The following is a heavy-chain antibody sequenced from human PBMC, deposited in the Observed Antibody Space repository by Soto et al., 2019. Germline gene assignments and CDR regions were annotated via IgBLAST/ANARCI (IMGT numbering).Heavy chain of an antibody. V-gene: IGHV3-23*01. J-gene: IGHJ4*02. Sequence: GGSLRLSCAASGFTFSTYAMNWVRQAPGKGLEWVSDIRGSGGNTHYADSVKGRFTISRDNSKNTLYLQMNSLRAEDTAVYYCAKTHYYDSFDYWGQGTLVTVSS. D-gene: IGHD3-22*01. CDR2: IRGSGGNT. CDR3: AKTHYYDSFDY. CDR1: GFTFSTYA.